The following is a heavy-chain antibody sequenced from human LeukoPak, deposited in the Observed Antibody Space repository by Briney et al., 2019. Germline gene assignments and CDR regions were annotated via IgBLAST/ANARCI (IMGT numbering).Heavy chain of an antibody. J-gene: IGHJ4*02. CDR3: ARGDSSSWYRFDY. CDR1: GYTFTGYY. V-gene: IGHV1-2*02. D-gene: IGHD6-13*01. CDR2: INPNSGGT. Sequence: ASVKVSCKASGYTFTGYYMHSVRQAPGQGLEWMGWINPNSGGTNYAQKFQGRVTMTRDTSISTAYMELSRLRSDDTAVYYCARGDSSSWYRFDYWGQGTLVTVSS.